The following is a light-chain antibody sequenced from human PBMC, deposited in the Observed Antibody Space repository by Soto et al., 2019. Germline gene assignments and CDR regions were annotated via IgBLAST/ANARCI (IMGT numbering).Light chain of an antibody. CDR2: EGS. J-gene: IGLJ2*01. V-gene: IGLV2-23*01. Sequence: QSALTQPASVSGSPGQSITISCTGTSSDVGSYNLVSWYQQHPGKAPKLMIYEGSKRPSGVSNRFSGSKSGNTASLTISGLQAEDEADYYCLSYAGSSTLVFGGGTKLTVL. CDR3: LSYAGSSTLV. CDR1: SSDVGSYNL.